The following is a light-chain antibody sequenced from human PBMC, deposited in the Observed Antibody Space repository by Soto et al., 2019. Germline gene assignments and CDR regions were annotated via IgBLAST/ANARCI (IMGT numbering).Light chain of an antibody. CDR3: QRYNSNSRT. Sequence: DIQMTQSPSTLSASVGNRVTITCRASQNVDHWVAWYQQKPGKAPKFLIYDASNLESGVPSRFSGRGSGTEFTLTISSLQSDDFATYYCQRYNSNSRTFGQGTRV. V-gene: IGKV1-5*01. CDR2: DAS. J-gene: IGKJ1*01. CDR1: QNVDHW.